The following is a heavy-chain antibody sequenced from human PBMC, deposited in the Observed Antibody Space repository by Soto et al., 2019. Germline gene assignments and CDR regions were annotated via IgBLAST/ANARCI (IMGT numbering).Heavy chain of an antibody. V-gene: IGHV4-34*01. D-gene: IGHD3-10*01. CDR3: ARYDPPKNYYGSGSYYSLGQYYYYGMDV. CDR1: GGSFSGYY. CDR2: INHSGST. Sequence: KTSETLSLTCAVYGGSFSGYYWSWIRQPPGKGLEWIGEINHSGSTNYNPSLKSRVTISVDTSKNQFSLKLSPVTAADTAVYYCARYDPPKNYYGSGSYYSLGQYYYYGMDVWGQGTTVTV. J-gene: IGHJ6*02.